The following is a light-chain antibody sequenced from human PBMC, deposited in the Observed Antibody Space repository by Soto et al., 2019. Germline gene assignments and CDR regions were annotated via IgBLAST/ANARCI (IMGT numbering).Light chain of an antibody. J-gene: IGKJ4*01. Sequence: EIVMTQSPGTLSLSPGERATLSCRASQTINNNFLGWYQQKPGQPPRLLIYGASSRATGIPDRFSGSGSGTDFTLTISSLEPEDFAVYYCQQYGNSHLTFGGGTKVDIK. V-gene: IGKV3-20*01. CDR2: GAS. CDR3: QQYGNSHLT. CDR1: QTINNNF.